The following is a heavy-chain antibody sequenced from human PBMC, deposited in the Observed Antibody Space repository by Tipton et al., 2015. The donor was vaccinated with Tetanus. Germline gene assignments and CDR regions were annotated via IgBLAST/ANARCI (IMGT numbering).Heavy chain of an antibody. V-gene: IGHV4-59*01. Sequence: TLSLTCTVSGDSISFYYWSWIRQPPGKGLEWIGYIYYSGNTKYNPSLKSRVTMSVDTSKNQFSLILTSVTLADTAVYYCARDLRRYQQNNWFDPWGQGTLVTVPS. J-gene: IGHJ5*02. CDR3: ARDLRRYQQNNWFDP. CDR1: GDSISFYY. D-gene: IGHD2-2*01. CDR2: IYYSGNT.